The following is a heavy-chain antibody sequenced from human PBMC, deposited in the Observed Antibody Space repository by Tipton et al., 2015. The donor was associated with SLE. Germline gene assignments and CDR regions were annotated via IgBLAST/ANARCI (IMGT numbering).Heavy chain of an antibody. V-gene: IGHV3-23*01. Sequence: SLRLSCAASGFTFSSYAMSWVRQAPGKGLEWVSAISGSGGSTDYADSVKGRFTISRDNSKNTLYLQMNSLRAEDTAVYYCAKAGQWLVQYFQHWGQGTLVTVSS. CDR1: GFTFSSYA. D-gene: IGHD6-19*01. CDR3: AKAGQWLVQYFQH. J-gene: IGHJ1*01. CDR2: ISGSGGST.